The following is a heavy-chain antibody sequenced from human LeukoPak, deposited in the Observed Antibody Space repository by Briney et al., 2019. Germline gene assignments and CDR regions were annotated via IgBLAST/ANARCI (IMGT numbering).Heavy chain of an antibody. CDR1: GYSISSGYY. D-gene: IGHD7-27*01. CDR3: ARGATWDWFDP. Sequence: SETLSLTCSVSGYSISSGYYWGWIRQPPGKGLEWIGYIYYSGSTNYNPSLKSRVTISVDTSKNQFSLKLSSVTAADTAVYYCARGATWDWFDPWGQGTLVTVSS. J-gene: IGHJ5*02. CDR2: IYYSGST. V-gene: IGHV4-61*01.